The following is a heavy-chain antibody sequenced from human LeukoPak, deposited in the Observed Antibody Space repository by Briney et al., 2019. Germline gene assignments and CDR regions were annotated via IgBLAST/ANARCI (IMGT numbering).Heavy chain of an antibody. J-gene: IGHJ6*02. CDR2: ISSDGKT. CDR3: VRDQQCRIYSGRFYPQAKAYYYYAMDV. D-gene: IGHD3-10*02. CDR1: GIAVSDNY. V-gene: IGHV3-66*01. Sequence: GSLRLSCAASGIAVSDNYMGWVRQAPGKGLEWVSVISSDGKTDHADSVKGRFTISRDNSKNTVSLQMNILRAEDTAVYYCVRDQQCRIYSGRFYPQAKAYYYYAMDVWGQGTTVSVSS.